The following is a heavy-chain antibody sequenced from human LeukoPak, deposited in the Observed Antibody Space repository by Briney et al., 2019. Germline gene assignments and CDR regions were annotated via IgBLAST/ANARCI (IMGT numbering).Heavy chain of an antibody. CDR2: INPSGGST. Sequence: ASVTVSCKASGYTFTSYYMHWVRHPPAQGLEWMGIINPSGGSTSYAQKFQGRVTMTRDTSTSTVYMELSSLRSEDTAVYYCARVGGSGIPTYLYFDYWGQGTLVTVSS. CDR1: GYTFTSYY. CDR3: ARVGGSGIPTYLYFDY. D-gene: IGHD3-10*01. J-gene: IGHJ4*02. V-gene: IGHV1-46*01.